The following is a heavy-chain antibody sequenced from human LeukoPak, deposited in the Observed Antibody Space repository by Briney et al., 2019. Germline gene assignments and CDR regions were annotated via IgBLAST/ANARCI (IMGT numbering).Heavy chain of an antibody. Sequence: SETLSLTCTVSGGSISSYYWSWIRQPPGKGLEWIGYIYYSGSTNYNPSLKSRVTMSVDTSKNQFSLKLSSVTAADTAVYYCARDLGYSHGMDVWGQGTTVTVSS. CDR1: GGSISSYY. CDR2: IYYSGST. J-gene: IGHJ6*02. D-gene: IGHD2-15*01. V-gene: IGHV4-59*01. CDR3: ARDLGYSHGMDV.